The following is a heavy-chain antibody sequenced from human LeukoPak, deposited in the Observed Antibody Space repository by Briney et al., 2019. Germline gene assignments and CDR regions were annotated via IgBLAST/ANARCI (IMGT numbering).Heavy chain of an antibody. V-gene: IGHV3-23*01. D-gene: IGHD2-15*01. Sequence: PGGSLTLFCAASGFTFSSYVMTWVRQAPGMGLEWVSTMRGGGGSTYYTDSVKGRYTISRDNSKNTLYLQMNNLRAEDTAVYYCAKDHRVGQLLLSPCGQGTLVTVSS. CDR1: GFTFSSYV. CDR3: AKDHRVGQLLLSP. J-gene: IGHJ5*02. CDR2: MRGGGGST.